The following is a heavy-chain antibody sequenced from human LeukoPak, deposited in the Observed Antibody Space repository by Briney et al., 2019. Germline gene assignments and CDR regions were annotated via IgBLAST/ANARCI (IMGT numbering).Heavy chain of an antibody. J-gene: IGHJ4*02. CDR1: GFTVSSNY. V-gene: IGHV3-66*01. D-gene: IGHD3-22*01. CDR3: ARESRLVVVILFDY. Sequence: GGSLRLSCADSGFTVSSNYMSWVRQAPGKGLEWISVIYSGGSTYYADSVKGRFTISRDNSKNTLYLQMNSLRAEDTAVYYCARESRLVVVILFDYWGQGTLVTVSS. CDR2: IYSGGST.